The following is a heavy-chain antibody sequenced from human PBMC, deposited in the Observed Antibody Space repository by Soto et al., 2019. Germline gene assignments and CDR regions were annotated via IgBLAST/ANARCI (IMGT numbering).Heavy chain of an antibody. J-gene: IGHJ4*02. CDR1: GFTFSSYG. V-gene: IGHV3-30*12. CDR3: ARDRGAVPGQLFDY. CDR2: ISYDGSNK. Sequence: GGSLRLSCAASGFTFSSYGMHWVRQAPGKGLEWVAVISYDGSNKYYADSVKGRFTISRDNAKNSLYLQMNSLRAEDTAVYYCARDRGAVPGQLFDYWGQGALVTVSS. D-gene: IGHD6-19*01.